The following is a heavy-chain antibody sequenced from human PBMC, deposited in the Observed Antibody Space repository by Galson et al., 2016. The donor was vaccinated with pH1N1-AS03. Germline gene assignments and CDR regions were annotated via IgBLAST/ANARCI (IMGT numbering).Heavy chain of an antibody. V-gene: IGHV1-2*06. J-gene: IGHJ3*02. Sequence: SVKASCKASGYTFSGYYMHWVRQAPGQGLEWMGRINPDSGGTNVAQKFRGRVTMSRDTSITTAYMELTRLTSDDMAVYYCARDMRGTDVFDIWGQGTMVTVSS. CDR2: INPDSGGT. CDR3: ARDMRGTDVFDI. D-gene: IGHD2-2*01. CDR1: GYTFSGYY.